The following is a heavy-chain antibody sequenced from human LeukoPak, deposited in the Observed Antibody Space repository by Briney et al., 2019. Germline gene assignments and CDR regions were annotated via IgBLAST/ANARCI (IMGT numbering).Heavy chain of an antibody. J-gene: IGHJ3*02. CDR1: GFTVSSNY. CDR2: IYSDGST. Sequence: GGSLRLSCAASGFTVSSNYMSWVRQAPGKGLEWVSVIYSDGSTYYADSVKGRVTISRDNSKNTLYLQMNSLRAEDTAVYYCATRDYYDSSGYPDAFDIWGQGTMVTVSS. CDR3: ATRDYYDSSGYPDAFDI. D-gene: IGHD3-22*01. V-gene: IGHV3-53*01.